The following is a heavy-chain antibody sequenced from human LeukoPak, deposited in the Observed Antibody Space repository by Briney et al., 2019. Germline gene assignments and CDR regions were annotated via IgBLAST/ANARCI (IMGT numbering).Heavy chain of an antibody. Sequence: PGGSQRLSCVASGFTCSSNYMSWVRQAPGKGLEWVSIISGGGNTYYADSVKDRFTISRDNSKSTLYLQMKSLRAEDTAVYYCGSRDKGYYYGLDVWGQGTTVTVSS. CDR3: GSRDKGYYYGLDV. J-gene: IGHJ6*02. D-gene: IGHD5-24*01. V-gene: IGHV3-66*01. CDR1: GFTCSSNY. CDR2: ISGGGNT.